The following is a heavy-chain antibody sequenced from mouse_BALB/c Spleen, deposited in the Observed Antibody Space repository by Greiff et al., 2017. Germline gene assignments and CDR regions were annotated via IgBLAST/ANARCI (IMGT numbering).Heavy chain of an antibody. CDR3: ARSMGYGYLFDY. V-gene: IGHV1-80*01. J-gene: IGHJ2*01. Sequence: QVQLQQSGAELVRPGSSVKISCKASGYAFSSYWMNWVKQRPGQGLEWIGQIYPGDGDTNYNGKFKGKATLTADKSSSTAYMQLSSLTSEDSAVYFCARSMGYGYLFDYWGQGTTLTVSS. CDR2: IYPGDGDT. CDR1: GYAFSSYW. D-gene: IGHD2-2*01.